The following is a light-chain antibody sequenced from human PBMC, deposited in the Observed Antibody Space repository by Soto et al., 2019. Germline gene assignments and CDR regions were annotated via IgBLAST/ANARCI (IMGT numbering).Light chain of an antibody. CDR2: DAS. Sequence: EIVLTQSPATLPLSPGERATLSCKASQSVDSYLAWYQQKPGQAPRLLIYDASSRATGIPARFSGSGSRTDFTLTVSSLQPEDFAVYYCQQRNTWPYTFGQGTKLEIK. V-gene: IGKV3-11*01. CDR3: QQRNTWPYT. J-gene: IGKJ2*01. CDR1: QSVDSY.